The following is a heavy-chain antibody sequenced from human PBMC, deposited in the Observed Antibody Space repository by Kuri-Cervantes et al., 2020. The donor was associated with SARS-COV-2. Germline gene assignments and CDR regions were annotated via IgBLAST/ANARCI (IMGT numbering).Heavy chain of an antibody. CDR2: INPNSGGT. D-gene: IGHD3-3*01. CDR1: GYTFTGYY. CDR3: ATDLCHYDFWSGYYPLGYFQH. V-gene: IGHV1-2*02. J-gene: IGHJ1*01. Sequence: ASVKVSCKASGYTFTGYYMHWVRQAPGQGLEWMGWINPNSGGTNYAQKFQGRVTMTRDTSISTAYMELSRLRSDDTAVYYCATDLCHYDFWSGYYPLGYFQHWGQGTLVTVSS.